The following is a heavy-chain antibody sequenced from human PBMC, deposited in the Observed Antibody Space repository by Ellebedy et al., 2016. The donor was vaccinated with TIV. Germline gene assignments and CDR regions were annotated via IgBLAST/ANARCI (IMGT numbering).Heavy chain of an antibody. CDR3: TRDQRTAGSGSSRWFDP. J-gene: IGHJ5*02. CDR1: GDSVSSNSAT. V-gene: IGHV6-1*01. Sequence: SQTLSLTCAISGDSVSSNSATWNWIRQSPSRGLEWLGRTYYRSKWYNEYAVSVKSRITVNPATAKNQFSLQLNSVTPEDTSVYYCTRDQRTAGSGSSRWFDPWGQGTLVTVSS. CDR2: TYYRSKWYN. D-gene: IGHD3-22*01.